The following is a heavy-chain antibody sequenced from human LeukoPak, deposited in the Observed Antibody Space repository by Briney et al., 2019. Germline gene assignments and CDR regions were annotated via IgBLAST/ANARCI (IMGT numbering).Heavy chain of an antibody. V-gene: IGHV3-21*01. CDR1: GFTFSSYS. D-gene: IGHD3-9*01. CDR3: ARAIREYYYYYYMDV. CDR2: ISSSSSYI. J-gene: IGHJ6*03. Sequence: GGSLRLSCAASGFTFSSYSMNWVRQAPGKGLEWVSSISSSSSYIYYADSVKGRFTISRDNAKNSLYLQMNSLRAEDTAVYYCARAIREYYYYYYMDVWGKGTTVTVSS.